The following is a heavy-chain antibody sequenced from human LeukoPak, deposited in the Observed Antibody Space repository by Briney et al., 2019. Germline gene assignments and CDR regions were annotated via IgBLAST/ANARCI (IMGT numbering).Heavy chain of an antibody. CDR3: ARQYYHDLSSYYWAIDY. D-gene: IGHD3-22*01. CDR2: ISVSSRSTI. V-gene: IGHV3-48*01. CDR1: GFTFSSYS. Sequence: GGSLRLSCAASGFTFSSYSMNWVRQAPGKGLEWISYISVSSRSTIHYADSVKGRFTISRDNGKNTLYLQMNRLRAEDTAVYYCARQYYHDLSSYYWAIDYWGQGAMVAVSS. J-gene: IGHJ4*02.